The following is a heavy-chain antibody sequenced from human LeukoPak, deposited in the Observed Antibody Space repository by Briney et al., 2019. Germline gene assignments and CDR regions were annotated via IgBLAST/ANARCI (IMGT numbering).Heavy chain of an antibody. V-gene: IGHV1-46*01. Sequence: ASVKVSCKASGYTYTSYYMHWVRQAPGQGLVWMGIINPSGGSTSYAQKFQGRVTMTRDTSTSTVYMELSSLRSEDTAVYYCAREIATMVRGGTYGMDVWGQGTTVTVS. D-gene: IGHD3-10*01. CDR2: INPSGGST. J-gene: IGHJ6*02. CDR3: AREIATMVRGGTYGMDV. CDR1: GYTYTSYY.